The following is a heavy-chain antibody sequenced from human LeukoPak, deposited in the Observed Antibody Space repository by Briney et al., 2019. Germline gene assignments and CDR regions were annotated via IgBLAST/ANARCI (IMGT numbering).Heavy chain of an antibody. CDR1: GGSVSSDY. J-gene: IGHJ4*02. Sequence: PSETLSLTCTVSGGSVSSDYWNWIRQPPGKGLEWIGYIHNNGNTNDNPSLKSRVTISMDASKNQFSLRLSSVTAADTALYYCARRSTYGFFDYLGQGTLVTVSS. CDR2: IHNNGNT. V-gene: IGHV4-59*08. CDR3: ARRSTYGFFDY. D-gene: IGHD4-17*01.